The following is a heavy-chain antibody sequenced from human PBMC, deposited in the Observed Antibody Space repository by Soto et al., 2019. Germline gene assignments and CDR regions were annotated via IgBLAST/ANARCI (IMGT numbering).Heavy chain of an antibody. V-gene: IGHV4-59*01. CDR1: GGSISSYY. CDR3: ARDRIYDDSSGSWARGAFDI. CDR2: ISYSGST. J-gene: IGHJ3*02. Sequence: PSETLSLTCTVSGGSISSYYWSWIRQPPGKGLEWIGHISYSGSTNYNPSLKSRVTISVDTSKNQVSLKLSSVTAADAAVYYCARDRIYDDSSGSWARGAFDIWGQGTVVTVSS. D-gene: IGHD3-22*01.